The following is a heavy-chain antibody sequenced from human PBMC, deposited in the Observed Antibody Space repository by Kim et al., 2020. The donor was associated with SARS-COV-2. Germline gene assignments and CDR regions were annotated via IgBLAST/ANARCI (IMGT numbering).Heavy chain of an antibody. Sequence: SETLSLTCAAYGGSFSGYYWSWIRQPPGKGLEWIGEINHSGSTNYNPSLKSRVTISVDTSKNQFSLKLSSVTAADTAVYYCARGGFSMVRGVIDYWGQGTLVTVSS. CDR3: ARGGFSMVRGVIDY. V-gene: IGHV4-34*01. D-gene: IGHD3-10*01. CDR2: INHSGST. J-gene: IGHJ4*02. CDR1: GGSFSGYY.